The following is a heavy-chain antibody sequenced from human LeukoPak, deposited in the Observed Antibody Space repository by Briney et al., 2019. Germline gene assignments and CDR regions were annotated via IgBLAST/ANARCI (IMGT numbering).Heavy chain of an antibody. J-gene: IGHJ6*03. CDR3: ARTTEAHSWRTRYYDYYMDV. CDR2: IYNSGST. Sequence: PSETLSLTCTVSGDSFSYFYWSWIRQPPGKGLEWIGYIYNSGSTNYNPSLKSRVTISLDTSKNQFSLKLSSVTAADTAVYYCARTTEAHSWRTRYYDYYMDVWGKGTTVTVSS. CDR1: GDSFSYFY. D-gene: IGHD6-13*01. V-gene: IGHV4-59*01.